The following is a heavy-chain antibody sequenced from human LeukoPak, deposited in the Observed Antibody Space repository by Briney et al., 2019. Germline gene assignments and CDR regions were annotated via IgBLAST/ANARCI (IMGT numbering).Heavy chain of an antibody. J-gene: IGHJ3*02. V-gene: IGHV4-39*07. CDR3: ARDQWLEGGHVCAFDI. D-gene: IGHD6-19*01. CDR1: GGSISSSSYY. CDR2: IYYSGST. Sequence: SETLSLTCTVSGGSISSSSYYWGWIRQPPGKGLEWIGSIYYSGSTYYNPSLKSRVTISVDTSKNQFSLKLSSVTAADTAVYYCARDQWLEGGHVCAFDIWGQGTMVTVSS.